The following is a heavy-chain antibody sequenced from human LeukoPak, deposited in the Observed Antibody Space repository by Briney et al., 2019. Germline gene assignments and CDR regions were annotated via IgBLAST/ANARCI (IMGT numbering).Heavy chain of an antibody. CDR2: ISGSGGST. D-gene: IGHD3-10*01. V-gene: IGHV3-23*01. CDR3: AKQQQKSLRFGPPVRASFDY. J-gene: IGHJ4*02. CDR1: GFTVSSNY. Sequence: GGSLRLSCAASGFTVSSNYMSWVRQAPGRGLEWVSAISGSGGSTYYADSVKGRFTISRDNSKNTLYLQMNSLRAEDTAVYYCAKQQQKSLRFGPPVRASFDYWGQGTLVTVSS.